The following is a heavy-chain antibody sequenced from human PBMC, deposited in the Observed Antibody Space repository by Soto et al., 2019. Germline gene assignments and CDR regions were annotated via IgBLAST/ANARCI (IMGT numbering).Heavy chain of an antibody. CDR3: ARVNMEWDYYYYGMDV. D-gene: IGHD3-3*01. CDR1: GFTFSSYW. J-gene: IGHJ6*02. Sequence: GGSLRLSCAASGFTFSSYWMHWVRQAPGKGLVWVSRINSDGSSTSYADSVKGRFTISRDNAKNTLYLQMNSLRAEDTAVYYCARVNMEWDYYYYGMDVWGQGTTVTVSS. CDR2: INSDGSST. V-gene: IGHV3-74*01.